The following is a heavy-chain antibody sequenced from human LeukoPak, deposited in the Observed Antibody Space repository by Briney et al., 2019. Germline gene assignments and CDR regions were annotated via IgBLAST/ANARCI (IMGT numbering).Heavy chain of an antibody. J-gene: IGHJ4*02. CDR1: GFTFSSYG. D-gene: IGHD4-17*01. CDR3: AKDMDHDYDDYGFDY. CDR2: ITYDGNNK. V-gene: IGHV3-30*18. Sequence: GGSLRLSCAASGFTFSSYGMHWVRQAPGKGLEWVALITYDGNNKYYADSVKGRFTISRDNSKNTLYLQMNSLRAEDTAVYYCAKDMDHDYDDYGFDYWGQGTPVTVSS.